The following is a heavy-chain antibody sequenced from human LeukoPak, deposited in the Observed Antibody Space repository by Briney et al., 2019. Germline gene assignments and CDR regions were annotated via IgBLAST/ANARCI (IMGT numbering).Heavy chain of an antibody. CDR3: ARLFYMATISGWFDP. CDR1: GYSFTSYW. J-gene: IGHJ5*02. CDR2: IYPGDSDT. Sequence: GESLKISCKGSGYSFTSYWIGWVRQMPGKGLAWMGIIYPGDSDTRYSPSFQGQVTISADKSISTAYLQWSSLKASDTAMYYCARLFYMATISGWFDPWGQGTLVTVSS. V-gene: IGHV5-51*01. D-gene: IGHD5-12*01.